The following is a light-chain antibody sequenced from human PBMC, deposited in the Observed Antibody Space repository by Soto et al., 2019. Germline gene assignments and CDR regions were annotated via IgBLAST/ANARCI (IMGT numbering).Light chain of an antibody. CDR3: QQYKNWPPWT. Sequence: EVVMTQSPATLSVSPGERATLSCRASQSVGSSVAWYQHKPGQAPRLLIFGASSRATGIPPRFSGSGSGTDFSLNISSLQSEDFAVYYCQQYKNWPPWTFGQGTKVEIK. J-gene: IGKJ1*01. V-gene: IGKV3-15*01. CDR1: QSVGSS. CDR2: GAS.